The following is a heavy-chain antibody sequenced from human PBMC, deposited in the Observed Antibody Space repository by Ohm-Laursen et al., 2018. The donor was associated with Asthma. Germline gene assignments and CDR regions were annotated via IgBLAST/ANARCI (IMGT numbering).Heavy chain of an antibody. CDR3: ARDQRQIVGASMVDY. V-gene: IGHV3-21*01. CDR1: GYTFSRYS. D-gene: IGHD1-26*01. Sequence: GSLRLSCTASGYTFSRYSIHWVRQVPGKGLEWVASISTASTFIYYADSVRGRFTTSRDNAKNSVYLQMNSLRAEDTAVYYCARDQRQIVGASMVDYWGQGTLVTVSS. J-gene: IGHJ4*02. CDR2: ISTASTFI.